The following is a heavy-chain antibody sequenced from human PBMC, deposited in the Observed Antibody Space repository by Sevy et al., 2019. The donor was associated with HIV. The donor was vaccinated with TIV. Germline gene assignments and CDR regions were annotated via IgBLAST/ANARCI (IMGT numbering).Heavy chain of an antibody. D-gene: IGHD1-7*01. CDR2: IKSKTDGGTR. Sequence: GGSLRLSCLASGFTFKNAWMSWVRQPPGKGLEWVGRIKSKTDGGTRDFAAVVKARFAITRDDSNNTVSLQMNNLRTEDTAIYYGTAGVGTSDFDYWGQGILVTVSS. V-gene: IGHV3-15*01. CDR3: TAGVGTSDFDY. J-gene: IGHJ4*02. CDR1: GFTFKNAW.